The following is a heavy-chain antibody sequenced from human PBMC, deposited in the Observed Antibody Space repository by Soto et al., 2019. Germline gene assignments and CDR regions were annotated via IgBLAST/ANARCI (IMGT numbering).Heavy chain of an antibody. CDR1: GFTFSSYA. CDR2: ISYDGSNK. V-gene: IGHV3-30-3*01. CDR3: ASERPYGDYVFRSWLHNWYSDL. Sequence: QVQLVESGGGVVQPGRSLRLSCAASGFTFSSYAMHWVRQAPGKGLEWVAVISYDGSNKYYADSVKGRFTISRDNSKNTLYLQMSSLRAEDTAVYYCASERPYGDYVFRSWLHNWYSDLWGRGTLVTVSS. D-gene: IGHD4-17*01. J-gene: IGHJ2*01.